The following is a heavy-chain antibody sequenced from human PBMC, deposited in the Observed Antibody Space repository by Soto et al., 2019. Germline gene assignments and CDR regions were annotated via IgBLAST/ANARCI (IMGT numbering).Heavy chain of an antibody. V-gene: IGHV6-1*01. CDR1: WVSFSSNSAA. CDR2: TYYRSKWYN. J-gene: IGHJ3*02. CDR3: ARDERGKNSGWYASDAFDI. Sequence: SQAFSHTSAISWVSFSSNSAACNCTRQSPSRGLEWLGRTYYRSKWYNDYAVSVKSRITINPDTSKNQFSLQLNSVTPEDTAVYYCARDERGKNSGWYASDAFDIWGQGTMVTV. D-gene: IGHD6-19*01.